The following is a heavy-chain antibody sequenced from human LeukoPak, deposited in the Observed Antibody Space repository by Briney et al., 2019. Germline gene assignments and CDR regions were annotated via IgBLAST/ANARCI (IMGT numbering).Heavy chain of an antibody. CDR1: GYTFTGYY. D-gene: IGHD5-18*01. Sequence: ASVKVSCKASGYTFTGYYMHWVRQAPGQGLEWMGWINPNSGGTNYAQKFQGRVTMTRDTSISTAYMELSRLRSDDTAVYYCARVIQLWFFSLGYWGQGTLVTVSS. V-gene: IGHV1-2*02. CDR2: INPNSGGT. J-gene: IGHJ4*02. CDR3: ARVIQLWFFSLGY.